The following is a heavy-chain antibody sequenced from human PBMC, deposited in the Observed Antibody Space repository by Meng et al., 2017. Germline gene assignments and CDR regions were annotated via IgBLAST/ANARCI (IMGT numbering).Heavy chain of an antibody. J-gene: IGHJ4*02. Sequence: LRESAQGLVKPSGTLSLTCAVSGGSSSSSNWWSWVRQPPGKGLEWIGEIYHSGSTNYNPSLKSRVTISVDKSKNQFSLKLSSVTAADTAVYYCARVSRACSGGSCYPRFDYWGQGTLVTVSS. D-gene: IGHD2-15*01. CDR3: ARVSRACSGGSCYPRFDY. CDR2: IYHSGST. CDR1: GGSSSSSNW. V-gene: IGHV4-4*02.